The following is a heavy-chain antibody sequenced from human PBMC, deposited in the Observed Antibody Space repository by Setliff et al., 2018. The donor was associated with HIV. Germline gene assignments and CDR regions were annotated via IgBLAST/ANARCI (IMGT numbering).Heavy chain of an antibody. CDR3: ARDLSSGWYGVLNY. V-gene: IGHV3-74*01. Sequence: GGSLRLSCAASGFTFSSYWMHWVRQAPGKGLVWVSRTNTDGSSTSYADSVKGRFTISRDNAKNTLYLQMNSLRAEDTAVYYCARDLSSGWYGVLNYWGQGTLVTVS. CDR1: GFTFSSYW. D-gene: IGHD6-19*01. CDR2: TNTDGSST. J-gene: IGHJ4*02.